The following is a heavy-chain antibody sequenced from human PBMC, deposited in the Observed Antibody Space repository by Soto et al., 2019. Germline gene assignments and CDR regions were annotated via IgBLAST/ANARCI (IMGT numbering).Heavy chain of an antibody. CDR2: INAGNGNT. CDR1: GYTFTSYA. J-gene: IGHJ5*02. V-gene: IGHV1-3*01. Sequence: GASVKVSGKASGYTFTSYAMHWVRQAPGQRLEWMGWINAGNGNTKYSQKFQGRVTITRDTSASTAYMELSSLRSEDTAVYYCARAPEVTMVRGVIVNWFDPWGQGTLVTVSS. CDR3: ARAPEVTMVRGVIVNWFDP. D-gene: IGHD3-10*01.